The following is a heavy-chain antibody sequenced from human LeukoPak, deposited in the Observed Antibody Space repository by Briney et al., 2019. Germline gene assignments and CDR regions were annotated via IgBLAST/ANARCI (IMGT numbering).Heavy chain of an antibody. V-gene: IGHV3-23*01. J-gene: IGHJ5*02. CDR1: GFIFSNYA. D-gene: IGHD3-10*01. CDR2: IDSTGAYT. CDR3: ARDKDDYGSGNHWFDP. Sequence: GGSLRLSCAASGFIFSNYAMSWVRQAPGKGLEWVSAIDSTGAYTWYADSVKGRFTISKDSSKTILYLQMNSLRAEDTAVYYCARDKDDYGSGNHWFDPWGQGTLVTVSS.